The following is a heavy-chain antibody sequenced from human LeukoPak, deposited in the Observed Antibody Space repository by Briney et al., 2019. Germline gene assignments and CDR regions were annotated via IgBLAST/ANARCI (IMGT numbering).Heavy chain of an antibody. V-gene: IGHV3-21*01. D-gene: IGHD5-18*01. CDR3: ARDLSYGSQYYFDY. Sequence: GGSLRLSCAASGFTFSNYSMNWVRQAPGKGLEWVSSISSSSSYIYYADSVKGRFTISRDNAKNSLYLQMNSLRAEDTAVYYCARDLSYGSQYYFDYWGQGTLVTVSS. CDR2: ISSSSSYI. CDR1: GFTFSNYS. J-gene: IGHJ4*02.